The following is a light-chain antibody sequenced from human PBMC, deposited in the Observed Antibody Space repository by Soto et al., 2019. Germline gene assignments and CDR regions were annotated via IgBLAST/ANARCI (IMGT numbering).Light chain of an antibody. CDR2: GAS. Sequence: EIVMTQSPATLSVSPGERATLSCRASQSVSSNLAWYQQKPGQAPRLLIYGASTRATGIPARFGGSGSGTDFTLTISSLQSEDFAVYYCQQYNLWPQTFGQGTNMEIK. J-gene: IGKJ1*01. V-gene: IGKV3-15*01. CDR3: QQYNLWPQT. CDR1: QSVSSN.